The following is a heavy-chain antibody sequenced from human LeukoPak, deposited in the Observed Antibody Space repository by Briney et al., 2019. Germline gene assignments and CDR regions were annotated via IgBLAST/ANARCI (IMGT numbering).Heavy chain of an antibody. J-gene: IGHJ4*02. Sequence: PGGSQTLSCAPSGFTFSRYSMNWLRQPPGKGLEWMGYIDYSGTANINSSLKSRSTLSIDTSRNQFSLKLSSVTAADTAVYYCARAGGSYSFDYWGEGTRVTVSS. CDR3: ARAGGSYSFDY. CDR1: GFTFSRYS. D-gene: IGHD1-26*01. CDR2: IDYSGTA. V-gene: IGHV4-59*01.